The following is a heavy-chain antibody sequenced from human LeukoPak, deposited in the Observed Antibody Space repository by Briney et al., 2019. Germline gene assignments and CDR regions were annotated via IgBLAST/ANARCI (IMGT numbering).Heavy chain of an antibody. V-gene: IGHV4-4*07. CDR1: GGSISSYY. CDR2: IYTSGST. Sequence: SETLSLTCTVSGGSISSYYWSWIRQPAGKGLEWIGRIYTSGSTNYNPSLKSRVTMSVDTSKNLFSLKLSSVTAADTAVYYCARDILTGYYSVGAFDIWGQGTMVTVSS. CDR3: ARDILTGYYSVGAFDI. D-gene: IGHD3-9*01. J-gene: IGHJ3*02.